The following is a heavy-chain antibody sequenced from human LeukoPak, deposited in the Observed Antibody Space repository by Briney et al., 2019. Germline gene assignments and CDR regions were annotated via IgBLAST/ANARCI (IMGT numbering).Heavy chain of an antibody. D-gene: IGHD1-7*01. J-gene: IGHJ4*02. CDR3: AKRLYREELPGSFFDH. CDR2: VSAGGIT. V-gene: IGHV3-23*01. Sequence: GGSLSLSSAASGFTFDNLARGWVPPVPGKGREWVSAVSAGGITHYGGSVRGRFTVSRDNSRNTLYLEMDNLRVEDTAVYYCAKRLYREELPGSFFDHWGQGTLVTVSS. CDR1: GFTFDNLA.